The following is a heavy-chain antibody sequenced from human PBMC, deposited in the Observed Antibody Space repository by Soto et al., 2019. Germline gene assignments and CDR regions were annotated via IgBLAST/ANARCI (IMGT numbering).Heavy chain of an antibody. Sequence: GGSLRLSCAASGFVFSSYAMTWVRQAPGKGLEWVSSITTSGATTYHADSTEGRLTISRDNSTNTLYLQMNSLRVADTAVYYCVKDGTRVGTPWKDWGRGTLVTVSS. D-gene: IGHD1-26*01. J-gene: IGHJ4*02. CDR2: ITTSGATT. CDR3: VKDGTRVGTPWKD. CDR1: GFVFSSYA. V-gene: IGHV3-23*01.